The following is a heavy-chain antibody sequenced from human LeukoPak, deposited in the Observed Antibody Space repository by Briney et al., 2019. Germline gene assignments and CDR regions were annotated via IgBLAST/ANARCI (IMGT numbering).Heavy chain of an antibody. Sequence: GGSLRLSCAASGLTFSSYAMHWVRQAPGKGPEWVAVISYDGSNKYYADSVKGRFTISRDNSKNTLYLQMNSLRAEDTAVYYCARAGDRIAVAGTFDYWGQGTLVTVSS. D-gene: IGHD6-19*01. J-gene: IGHJ4*02. CDR1: GLTFSSYA. CDR2: ISYDGSNK. V-gene: IGHV3-30-3*01. CDR3: ARAGDRIAVAGTFDY.